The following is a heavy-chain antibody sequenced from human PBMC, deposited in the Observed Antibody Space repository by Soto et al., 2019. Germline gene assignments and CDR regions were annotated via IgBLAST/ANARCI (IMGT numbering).Heavy chain of an antibody. CDR3: ARIQSIAAPDYYYYGMDV. CDR1: GFSLSTSGMC. D-gene: IGHD6-6*01. J-gene: IGHJ6*02. V-gene: IGHV2-70*01. Sequence: GSGPTLVNPTQTLTLTRTFSGFSLSTSGMCVSWIRQPPGKALEWLALIDWDDDKYYSTSLKTRLTISKDTSKNQVVLTMTNMDPVDTATYYCARIQSIAAPDYYYYGMDVWGQGTTVTVSS. CDR2: IDWDDDK.